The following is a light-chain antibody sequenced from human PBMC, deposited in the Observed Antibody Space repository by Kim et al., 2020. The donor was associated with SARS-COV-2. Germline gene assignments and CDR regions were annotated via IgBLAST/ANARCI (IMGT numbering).Light chain of an antibody. V-gene: IGKV3-20*01. CDR1: QSIANTY. CDR3: QQYSSSIYT. CDR2: GTS. Sequence: DIVLTQSPGTLSLSPGERATLSCRASQSIANTYLAWYQQKPGQAPRVLIYGTSSRATGIPDRFSGSGSETDFTLTISRLEPEDFAVYYCQQYSSSIYTFGQGTKLEI. J-gene: IGKJ2*01.